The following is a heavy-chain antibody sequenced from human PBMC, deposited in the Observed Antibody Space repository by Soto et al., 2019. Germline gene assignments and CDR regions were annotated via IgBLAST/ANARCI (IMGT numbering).Heavy chain of an antibody. Sequence: SETLSLTCAVSGASISSGGYSWTWIRQPPGKPLEWIGYISHTGSSSYNPSLNGRVTLSVDRSKNQFSLRVNSVTAAETAVYYCARGSTWDVSLYNSFDPWGHGTLVTVSS. CDR1: GASISSGGYS. CDR2: ISHTGSS. V-gene: IGHV4-30-2*01. D-gene: IGHD3-16*02. CDR3: ARGSTWDVSLYNSFDP. J-gene: IGHJ5*02.